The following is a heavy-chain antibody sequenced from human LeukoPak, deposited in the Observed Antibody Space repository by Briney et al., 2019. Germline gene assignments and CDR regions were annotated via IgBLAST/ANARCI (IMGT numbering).Heavy chain of an antibody. Sequence: SETLSLTCTVSGGSISSYYWSWIRQPPGKGLEWIGYIYYSGSTNYNPSLKSRVTISVDTSKNQFSLKLSSVTAADTAVYYCATSSPSDSYYYYGMDVWGQGTTVTVSS. J-gene: IGHJ6*02. D-gene: IGHD6-6*01. V-gene: IGHV4-59*01. CDR2: IYYSGST. CDR1: GGSISSYY. CDR3: ATSSPSDSYYYYGMDV.